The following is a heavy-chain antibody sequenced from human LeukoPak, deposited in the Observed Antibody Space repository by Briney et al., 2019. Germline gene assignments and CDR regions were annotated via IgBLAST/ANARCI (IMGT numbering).Heavy chain of an antibody. Sequence: SETLSLTCTVSGGSISSYYWSWLRQPAGKGLEWMGRMYTSGSTNHNPSLKRPVTISLDTYKNQISLTLTPVHAADTAVYYCARDRRITLRKIGRSTNFYYYCYMDVWGKGTTVTISS. CDR2: MYTSGST. CDR3: ARDRRITLRKIGRSTNFYYYCYMDV. CDR1: GGSISSYY. V-gene: IGHV4-4*07. J-gene: IGHJ6*03. D-gene: IGHD3-22*01.